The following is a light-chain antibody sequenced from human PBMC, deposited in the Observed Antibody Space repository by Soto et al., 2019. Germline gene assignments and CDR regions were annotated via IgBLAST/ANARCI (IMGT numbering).Light chain of an antibody. V-gene: IGKV1-39*01. CDR2: AAS. CDR3: QQSYSSPFT. CDR1: QPIDTS. J-gene: IGKJ3*01. Sequence: DIQMTQAPSSPSASVGDRVTITCRASQPIDTSLNWYQQKPGNAPRLLIYAASSLQSGGPLRFSGSGSGTDFTLSISSLQPEDFATYYCQQSYSSPFTFGPGTTVDIK.